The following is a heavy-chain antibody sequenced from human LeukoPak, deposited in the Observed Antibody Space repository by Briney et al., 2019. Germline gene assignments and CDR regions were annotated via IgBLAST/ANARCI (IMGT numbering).Heavy chain of an antibody. D-gene: IGHD3-16*01. CDR3: VGVTYSSYDDFDY. J-gene: IGHJ4*02. V-gene: IGHV1-2*02. CDR1: GYTFTGHH. Sequence: WASVKVSCKTSGYTFTGHHIHWVRQAPAQGLEWMGWIYPSSGGTQYGQKFKGRVTMTRYTSVSTAYMELTRLQFDDTAVYYCVGVTYSSYDDFDYWGQGTLVTVSS. CDR2: IYPSSGGT.